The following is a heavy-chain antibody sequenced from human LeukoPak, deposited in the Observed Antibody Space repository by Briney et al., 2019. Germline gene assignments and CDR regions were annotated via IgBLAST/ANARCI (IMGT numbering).Heavy chain of an antibody. J-gene: IGHJ5*02. D-gene: IGHD6-13*01. Sequence: SETLSLTCAVSGGSISSSNWWSWVRQPPGKGLEWIGEIYHSGSTNYNPSLKSRVTISVDTSKNQFSLKLSSVTAADTAVYYCARGYSSFFNWFDPWGQGTLVTVSS. CDR2: IYHSGST. CDR3: ARGYSSFFNWFDP. CDR1: GGSISSSNW. V-gene: IGHV4-4*02.